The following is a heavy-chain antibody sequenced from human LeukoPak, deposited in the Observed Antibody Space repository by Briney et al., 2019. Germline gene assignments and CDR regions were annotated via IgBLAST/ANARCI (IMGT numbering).Heavy chain of an antibody. CDR2: ISSGSDYT. Sequence: GGSLRLSCAASGFPFSIHGMSWVRQAPRKGPEWVSSISSGSDYTYYADSVKGRFTISRDNSKNTLYLDMTSLRAGDTAIYYCAKIGVIGNLYYDLWGRGTLVAVSS. CDR3: AKIGVIGNLYYDL. V-gene: IGHV3-23*01. CDR1: GFPFSIHG. J-gene: IGHJ2*01. D-gene: IGHD3-3*01.